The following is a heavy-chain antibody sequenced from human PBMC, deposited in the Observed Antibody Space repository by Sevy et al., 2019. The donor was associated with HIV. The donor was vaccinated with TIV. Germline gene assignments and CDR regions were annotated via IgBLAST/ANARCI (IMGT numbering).Heavy chain of an antibody. Sequence: GGSLRLSCAASGFTVSNNYISWVRQAPGKGLEWVSVIYSGGGTNYADSVKGRFTISRDNSKNTVYLQMNSLRAEDTAVYYCARARSGPGGMDVWGQRTTVTVSS. D-gene: IGHD2-8*02. CDR2: IYSGGGT. CDR3: ARARSGPGGMDV. V-gene: IGHV3-53*01. CDR1: GFTVSNNY. J-gene: IGHJ6*02.